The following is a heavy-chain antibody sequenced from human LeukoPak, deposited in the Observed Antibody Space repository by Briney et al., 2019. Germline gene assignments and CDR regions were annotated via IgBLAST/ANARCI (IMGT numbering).Heavy chain of an antibody. CDR3: AKVGHPAGYYYGSGSYSIVLSGVDY. D-gene: IGHD3-10*01. CDR2: ISGSGGST. V-gene: IGHV3-23*01. J-gene: IGHJ4*02. CDR1: GFTFSSYA. Sequence: LPGGSLRLSCAASGFTFSSYAMSWVRQAPGKGLEWVSAISGSGGSTYYADSVKGRFTISRDNSKNTLYLQMNSLRAEDTAVYYCAKVGHPAGYYYGSGSYSIVLSGVDYWGQGTLVTVSS.